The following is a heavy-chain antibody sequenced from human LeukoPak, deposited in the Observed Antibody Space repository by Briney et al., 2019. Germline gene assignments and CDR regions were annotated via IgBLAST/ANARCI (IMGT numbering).Heavy chain of an antibody. CDR1: GGSISSSSYY. CDR3: ARVSGSGSYYYYYYYMDV. J-gene: IGHJ6*03. CDR2: IYYSGST. D-gene: IGHD3-10*01. V-gene: IGHV4-39*07. Sequence: SETLPLTCTVSGGSISSSSYYWGWIRQPPGKGLEWIGSIYYSGSTNYNPSLKRRVTISVDTSKNQFSLKLSSVTAADTAVYYCARVSGSGSYYYYYYYMDVWGKGTTVTISS.